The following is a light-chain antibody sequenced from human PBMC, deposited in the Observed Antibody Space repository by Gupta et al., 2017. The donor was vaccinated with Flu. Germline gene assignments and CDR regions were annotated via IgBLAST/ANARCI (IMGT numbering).Light chain of an antibody. V-gene: IGKV1-16*02. CDR3: QQYDSYPLT. Sequence: DIQMTQSPSSLSASVGARVTITCRASQGISNYLAWFQQNPGKAPKPLIYGASILQSGVPSKFSGSGSGSGTDFTLTISGLQPEDFATYYCQQYDSYPLTFGGGTKVEIK. CDR2: GAS. CDR1: QGISNY. J-gene: IGKJ4*01.